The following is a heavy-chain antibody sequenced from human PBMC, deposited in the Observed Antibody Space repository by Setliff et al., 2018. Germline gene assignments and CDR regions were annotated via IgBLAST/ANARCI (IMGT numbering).Heavy chain of an antibody. CDR3: ASSGSGSSCYAGLDY. CDR2: LFNDGINQ. D-gene: IGHD2-15*01. CDR1: GLTLSTYR. V-gene: IGHV3-30*09. Sequence: GGSLRLSCAASGLTLSTYRFHWVRQAPGKGLEWVAVLFNDGINQYYAESVKGRFATSRDISKNTLYLQMNSLRAEDSAIYYCASSGSGSSCYAGLDYWGQGTLVTVSS. J-gene: IGHJ4*02.